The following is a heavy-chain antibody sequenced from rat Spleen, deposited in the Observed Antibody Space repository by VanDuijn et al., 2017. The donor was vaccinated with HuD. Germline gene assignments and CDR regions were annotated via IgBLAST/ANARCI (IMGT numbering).Heavy chain of an antibody. V-gene: IGHV5-31*01. Sequence: EVQLVESGGGLVQPGRSLKLSCVASGFTFNNYWMTWIRQAPGKGLEWVASITHTGGSTYYRDSVKGRFTISRDNAKSTLYLQMDSLRSEDTATYYCARQNWPYYFDYWGQGVMVTVSS. CDR3: ARQNWPYYFDY. J-gene: IGHJ2*01. CDR2: ITHTGGST. CDR1: GFTFNNYW. D-gene: IGHD5-1*01.